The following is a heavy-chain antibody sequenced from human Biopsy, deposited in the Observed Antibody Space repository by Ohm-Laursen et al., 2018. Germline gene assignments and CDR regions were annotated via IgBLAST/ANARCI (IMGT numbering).Heavy chain of an antibody. CDR3: ARPMSRVVAYGMDV. Sequence: SLRLSCAASEFTVSSNYMAWVRQAPGKGLEWVSAIGGSGGGTYYADSVKGRFTISRDDSKNTVYLQMNSLRVEDRAVYYCARPMSRVVAYGMDVWGQGTTVTVSS. V-gene: IGHV3-23*01. J-gene: IGHJ6*02. CDR1: EFTVSSNY. D-gene: IGHD2-15*01. CDR2: IGGSGGGT.